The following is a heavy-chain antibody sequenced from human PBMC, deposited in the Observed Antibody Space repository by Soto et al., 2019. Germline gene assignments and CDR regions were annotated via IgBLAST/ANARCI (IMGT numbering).Heavy chain of an antibody. CDR1: GFTFTSSA. J-gene: IGHJ4*02. Sequence: ASVKVSCKASGFTFTSSAVQWVRQARGQRLEWIGWIVVGSGNTSYAQKFQERVTITRDMSTSTAYMELSSLRSEDTAVYYCAAVSYCSGSSCSFPDYWGQGTLVTASS. D-gene: IGHD2-15*01. CDR3: AAVSYCSGSSCSFPDY. CDR2: IVVGSGNT. V-gene: IGHV1-58*01.